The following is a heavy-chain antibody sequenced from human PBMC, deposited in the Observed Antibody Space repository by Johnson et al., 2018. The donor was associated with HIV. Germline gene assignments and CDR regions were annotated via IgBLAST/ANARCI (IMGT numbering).Heavy chain of an antibody. V-gene: IGHV3-7*03. CDR2: IKQDGSEK. D-gene: IGHD2-15*01. Sequence: VQLVESGGGVVQPGGSLRLSCEASGFTFSSYWMSWVRQAPGKGLEWVANIKQDGSEKYYVDSVKGRFTISRDNTKNSLFLQMNSLRAEDTAVYYCARDQVMVVSPGDTFNIWGQGTLVTVSS. J-gene: IGHJ3*02. CDR1: GFTFSSYW. CDR3: ARDQVMVVSPGDTFNI.